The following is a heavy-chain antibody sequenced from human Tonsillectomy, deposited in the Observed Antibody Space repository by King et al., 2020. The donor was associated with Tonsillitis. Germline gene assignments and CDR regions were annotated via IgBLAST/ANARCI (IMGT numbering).Heavy chain of an antibody. Sequence: QVQLQESGPGLVKPSETLSLTCTVSGGSISSYYWSWIRQPPGKGLEWIGYIYYSGSTNYNPSLKSRVTISVDTSKNQFSLKLSSVTAADTAVYYFAGLRCSGGICYSMWFDPWGQGTLVTVSS. CDR3: AGLRCSGGICYSMWFDP. CDR2: IYYSGST. V-gene: IGHV4-59*08. J-gene: IGHJ5*02. CDR1: GGSISSYY. D-gene: IGHD2-15*01.